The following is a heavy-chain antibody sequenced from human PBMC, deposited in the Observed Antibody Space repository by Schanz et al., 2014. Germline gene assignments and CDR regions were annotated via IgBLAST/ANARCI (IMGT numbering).Heavy chain of an antibody. CDR3: AREGEWGYDPPRH. CDR2: ISGSGSHT. D-gene: IGHD3-22*01. J-gene: IGHJ4*02. CDR1: GFNFGSYA. V-gene: IGHV3-23*01. Sequence: DVQLLESGGGLVQPGGSLRLSCAASGFNFGSYAMSWVRQAPGKGLEWVSAISGSGSHTYYADSVKGRFTISRDNPKNTLSLQMITLGVEDTALYYCAREGEWGYDPPRHWGQGTLVTVSS.